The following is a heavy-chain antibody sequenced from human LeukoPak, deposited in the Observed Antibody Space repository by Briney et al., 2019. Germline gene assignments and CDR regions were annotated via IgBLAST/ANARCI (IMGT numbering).Heavy chain of an antibody. CDR1: TFTFSNAW. V-gene: IGHV3-15*01. Sequence: PGGSLRLSCAASTFTFSNAWMSWVRRAPGKGLEWVGRIKSKSDGGTTDYAAPVKGRFTISRDDSKNTLYLQINSLKTEDTAVYYCTTAPRGYCSGGSCSYAFDIWGQGTMVTVSS. CDR2: IKSKSDGGTT. CDR3: TTAPRGYCSGGSCSYAFDI. J-gene: IGHJ3*02. D-gene: IGHD2-15*01.